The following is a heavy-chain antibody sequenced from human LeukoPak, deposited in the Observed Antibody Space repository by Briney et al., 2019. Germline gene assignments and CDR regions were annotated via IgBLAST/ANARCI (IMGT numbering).Heavy chain of an antibody. D-gene: IGHD3-10*01. CDR2: INPNSGGT. J-gene: IGHJ5*02. Sequence: ASVKVSCKASGYTFTGYYMHWVRQAPGQGLEWMGWINPNSGGTNYAQKFQGRVTMTRDTSISTAYMELSRLRSDDTAVYYCARDRYYYGSGSYYNGYNWFDPWGQGTLVTVSS. V-gene: IGHV1-2*02. CDR1: GYTFTGYY. CDR3: ARDRYYYGSGSYYNGYNWFDP.